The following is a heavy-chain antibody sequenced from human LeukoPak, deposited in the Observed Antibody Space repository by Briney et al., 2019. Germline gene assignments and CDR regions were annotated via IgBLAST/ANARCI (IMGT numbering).Heavy chain of an antibody. CDR1: GFTFSSFS. J-gene: IGHJ4*02. V-gene: IGHV3-21*01. D-gene: IGHD1-26*01. CDR2: ISSSSSYI. CDR3: ARDLLGWELHYFDY. Sequence: GGSLRLSCAASGFTFSSFSMNWVRQAPGKGLEWVSSISSSSSYIYYADSVKGRFSISRDNAKNSLYLQMNSLRAEDTAVYYCARDLLGWELHYFDYWGQGTLVTVSS.